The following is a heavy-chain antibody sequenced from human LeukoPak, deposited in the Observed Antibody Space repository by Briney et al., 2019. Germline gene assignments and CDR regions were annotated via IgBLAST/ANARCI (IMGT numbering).Heavy chain of an antibody. V-gene: IGHV3-74*01. CDR2: INSDGSST. Sequence: GGSLRLSCAASGFTFSSYWMHWVRQAPGKGLVWVSRINSDGSSTSYADSVKGRFTISRDNAKNSLYLQMNSLRAEDTASYYCAKDINYDSSGYYLQTPGYFDYWGQGTLVTVSS. J-gene: IGHJ4*02. CDR1: GFTFSSYW. D-gene: IGHD3-22*01. CDR3: AKDINYDSSGYYLQTPGYFDY.